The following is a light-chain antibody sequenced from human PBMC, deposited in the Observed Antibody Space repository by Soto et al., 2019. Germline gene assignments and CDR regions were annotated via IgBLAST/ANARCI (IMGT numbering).Light chain of an antibody. CDR1: SSDVGGYNY. CDR3: SSYTSSNTLYV. Sequence: QSVLTQPASVSGSPGQSITISCTGTSSDVGGYNYVSWYQQHPGKAPKLMIYDVSNRPSGVSKRFSGSKSGNTASLTISGLQAEDEADYYCSSYTSSNTLYVFGTGTKLTVL. CDR2: DVS. J-gene: IGLJ1*01. V-gene: IGLV2-14*01.